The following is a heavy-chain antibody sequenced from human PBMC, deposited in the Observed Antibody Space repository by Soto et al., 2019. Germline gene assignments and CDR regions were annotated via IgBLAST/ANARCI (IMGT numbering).Heavy chain of an antibody. V-gene: IGHV4-31*03. Sequence: TLSLTCTVSGGSISSGGYYWSWIRQHPGKGLEWIGYIYYSGSTYYNPSLKSRVTISVDTSKNQFSLKLGSVTAADTAVYYCARTVPYYDFWSAAFGRWFDPWGQGTLVTVSS. CDR3: ARTVPYYDFWSAAFGRWFDP. D-gene: IGHD3-3*01. CDR1: GGSISSGGYY. J-gene: IGHJ5*02. CDR2: IYYSGST.